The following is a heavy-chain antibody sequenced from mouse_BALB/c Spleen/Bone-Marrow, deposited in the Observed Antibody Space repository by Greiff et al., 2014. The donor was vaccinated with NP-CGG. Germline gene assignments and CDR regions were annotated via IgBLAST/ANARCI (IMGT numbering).Heavy chain of an antibody. J-gene: IGHJ4*01. Sequence: VQLQQSGAELVKPGASVKFSCKASGYTFTSYYMYWVKQRPGQGLEWVGEINPSNGGTNFNEKFKNKATLTVDKSSSTAYMQLSSLTSENSAVYYCSRGRRDAFDYWGEGTSVTVSS. CDR1: GYTFTSYY. CDR2: INPSNGGT. V-gene: IGHV1S16*01. CDR3: SRGRRDAFDY.